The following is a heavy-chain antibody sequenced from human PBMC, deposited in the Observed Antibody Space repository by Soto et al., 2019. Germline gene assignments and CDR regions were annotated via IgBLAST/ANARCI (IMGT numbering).Heavy chain of an antibody. CDR3: ARSSADAFDI. CDR1: GGTFSSYT. Sequence: QVQLVQSGAEVKKPGSSVKVSCKASGGTFSSYTISWVRQAPGQGLEWMGRIIPILGIANYAQKFQGRVTITADNSTTTAYSVLSSMSSEDTVVYYCARSSADAFDIWGQGTMVTVSS. J-gene: IGHJ3*02. CDR2: IIPILGIA. V-gene: IGHV1-69*02.